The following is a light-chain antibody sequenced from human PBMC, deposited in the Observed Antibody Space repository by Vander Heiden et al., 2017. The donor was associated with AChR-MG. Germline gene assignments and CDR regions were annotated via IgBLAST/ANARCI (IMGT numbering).Light chain of an antibody. J-gene: IGLJ2*01. Sequence: QPPLTQPPSVSWSPGQSLTIPSTGTSRDVGSYDLVSWYQQHPGKAPKLLIYEVTKRPSGVSNRFSGSKSGSTASLTISGLQAEDEGDYYCCSYAGRNICVFGGGTKVTVL. CDR1: SRDVGSYDL. CDR2: EVT. V-gene: IGLV2-23*02. CDR3: CSYAGRNICV.